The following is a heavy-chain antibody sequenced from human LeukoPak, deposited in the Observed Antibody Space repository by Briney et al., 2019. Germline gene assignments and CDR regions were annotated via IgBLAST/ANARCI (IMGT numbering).Heavy chain of an antibody. D-gene: IGHD3-3*01. CDR3: ARVSSPRITIFGVVTQNYYYYYMDV. CDR2: IYYSGST. CDR1: GGSFSGYY. J-gene: IGHJ6*03. V-gene: IGHV4-59*01. Sequence: PSETLSLTCAVYGGSFSGYYWSWIRQPPGKGLEWIGYIYYSGSTNYNPSLKSRVTISVDTSKNQFSLKLSSVTAADTAVYYCARVSSPRITIFGVVTQNYYYYYMDVWGKGTTVTVSS.